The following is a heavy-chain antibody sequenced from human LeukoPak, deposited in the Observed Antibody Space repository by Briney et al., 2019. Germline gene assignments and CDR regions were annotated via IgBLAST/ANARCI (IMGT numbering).Heavy chain of an antibody. J-gene: IGHJ4*02. CDR1: GFTFSSYS. CDR2: ISSSSSYI. D-gene: IGHD5-18*01. V-gene: IGHV3-21*01. Sequence: GGSLRLSCAASGFTFSSYSMNWVRQAPGKGLEWVSSISSSSSYIYYADPVKGRFTISRDNAKNSLYLQMNSLRAEDTAVYYCARVSPGYSYGYYPRFFDYWGQGTLVTVSS. CDR3: ARVSPGYSYGYYPRFFDY.